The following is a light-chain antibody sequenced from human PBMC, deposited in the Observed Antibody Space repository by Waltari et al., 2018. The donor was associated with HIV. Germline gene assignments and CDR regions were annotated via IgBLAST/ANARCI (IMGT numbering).Light chain of an antibody. CDR2: GNN. J-gene: IGLJ2*01. CDR3: HSYDSSLIGPVV. V-gene: IGLV1-40*01. Sequence: QSVLTQPPSVSGAPGQRVTISCTGNSSNIGAGHDVQWYRQLPGTAPKFVFSGNNYRPSGVPDRFSGSKSGTSASLVITGLQADDEAVYYCHSYDSSLIGPVVFGGGTKLTVL. CDR1: SSNIGAGHD.